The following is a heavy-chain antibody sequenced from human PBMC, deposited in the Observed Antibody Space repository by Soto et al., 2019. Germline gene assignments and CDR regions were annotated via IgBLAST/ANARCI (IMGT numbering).Heavy chain of an antibody. D-gene: IGHD3-10*01. Sequence: GGSLRLSCAASGFTFSSYAMSWVRQAPGKGLEWVSAISGSGGSTYCADSVKGRFTISRDNSKNTLYLQMNSLRAEDTAVYYCAKDQVRGADYYYYYYGMDVWGQGTTVTVSS. CDR2: ISGSGGST. J-gene: IGHJ6*02. V-gene: IGHV3-23*01. CDR1: GFTFSSYA. CDR3: AKDQVRGADYYYYYYGMDV.